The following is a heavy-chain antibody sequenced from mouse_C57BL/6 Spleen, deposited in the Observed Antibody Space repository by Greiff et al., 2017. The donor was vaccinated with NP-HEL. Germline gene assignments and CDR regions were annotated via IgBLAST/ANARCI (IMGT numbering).Heavy chain of an antibody. CDR3: ARGSGLPYYFDY. V-gene: IGHV3-6*01. D-gene: IGHD3-1*01. Sequence: EVQVVESGPGLVKPSQSLSLTCSVTGYSITSGYYWNWIRQFPGNKLEWMGYISYDGSNNYNPSLKNRISITRDTSKNQFFLKLNSVTTEDTATYYCARGSGLPYYFDYWGQGTTLTVSS. CDR2: ISYDGSN. CDR1: GYSITSGYY. J-gene: IGHJ2*01.